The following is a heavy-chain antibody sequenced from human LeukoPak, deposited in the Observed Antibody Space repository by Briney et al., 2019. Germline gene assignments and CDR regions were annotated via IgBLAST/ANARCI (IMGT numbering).Heavy chain of an antibody. Sequence: VGSLRLSSAASAFTFRSYGMHWVRQAPGKGLEWVAFIRYLGSDKYYADSVKDRFTISRDNSKNTLYLQMNSLRAEDTAVYYCAKKWSGDYDSSGVNDAFDIWGQGTMVTVSS. CDR2: IRYLGSDK. CDR1: AFTFRSYG. V-gene: IGHV3-30*02. J-gene: IGHJ3*02. D-gene: IGHD3-22*01. CDR3: AKKWSGDYDSSGVNDAFDI.